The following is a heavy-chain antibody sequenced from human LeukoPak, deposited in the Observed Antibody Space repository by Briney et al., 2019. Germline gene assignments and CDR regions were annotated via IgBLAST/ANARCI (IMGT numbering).Heavy chain of an antibody. Sequence: ETLSLTCTVSGGSLSSYYWSWIRQPPGKGLEWIGYIYYSGSTNYNPSLKSRVTISVDTSKNQFSLKLSSVTAADTAVYYCARLTAWTTTNFDFWGQGTLVTVSS. CDR3: ARLTAWTTTNFDF. CDR1: GGSLSSYY. CDR2: IYYSGST. D-gene: IGHD1-26*01. J-gene: IGHJ4*02. V-gene: IGHV4-59*08.